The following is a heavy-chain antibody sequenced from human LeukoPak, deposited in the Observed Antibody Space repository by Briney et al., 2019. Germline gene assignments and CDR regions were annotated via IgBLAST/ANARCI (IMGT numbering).Heavy chain of an antibody. CDR3: AKDRVSGSSYFDY. Sequence: GSLRLSCAASGFTFSSYGMHWVRQAPGKGLEWVAVISYDGSNKYYADSVKGRFAISRDNSKNTLYLQMNSLRAEDTAVYYCAKDRVSGSSYFDYWGQGTLVTVSS. CDR1: GFTFSSYG. V-gene: IGHV3-30*18. CDR2: ISYDGSNK. D-gene: IGHD1-26*01. J-gene: IGHJ4*02.